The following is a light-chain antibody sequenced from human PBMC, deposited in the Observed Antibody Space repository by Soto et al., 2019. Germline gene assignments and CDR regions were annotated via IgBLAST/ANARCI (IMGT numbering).Light chain of an antibody. J-gene: IGLJ1*01. CDR2: KND. Sequence: QPVLTQPPSASAAPGQRVTISCSGSSSNIGSNFVFWYRQLPETAPKLLIYKNDQRPSGVPDRFSGSKSGTSASLAISGLRSEDEADYYCAAWDDSLSGSVFGTGTKLTVL. V-gene: IGLV1-47*01. CDR1: SSNIGSNF. CDR3: AAWDDSLSGSV.